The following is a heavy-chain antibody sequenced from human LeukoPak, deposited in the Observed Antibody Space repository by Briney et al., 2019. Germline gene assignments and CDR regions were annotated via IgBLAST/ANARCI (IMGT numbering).Heavy chain of an antibody. J-gene: IGHJ4*02. CDR3: ASNIYGSGSSFDY. V-gene: IGHV4-59*01. D-gene: IGHD3-10*01. CDR2: TYYSGST. CDR1: GGSISSYY. Sequence: SETLSLTCTVSGGSISSYYWSWIRQPPGKGLEWIGYTYYSGSTNYNPSLKSRVTISVDTSKNQFSLKLSSVTAADTAVYYCASNIYGSGSSFDYWGQGTLVTVSS.